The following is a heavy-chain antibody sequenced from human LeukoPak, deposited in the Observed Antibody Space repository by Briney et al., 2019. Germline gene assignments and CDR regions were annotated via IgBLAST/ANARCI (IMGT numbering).Heavy chain of an antibody. D-gene: IGHD2-8*02. J-gene: IGHJ6*03. Sequence: GGSLRLSCAASGFTFSSYGMHWVRQAPGKGLEWVSGINWNGGSTGYADSVKGRFTISRDNAENSLYLQMNSLRAEDTALYFCAKSRLVDYNFYYMDVWGKGTTVTVSS. CDR1: GFTFSSYG. CDR3: AKSRLVDYNFYYMDV. V-gene: IGHV3-20*04. CDR2: INWNGGST.